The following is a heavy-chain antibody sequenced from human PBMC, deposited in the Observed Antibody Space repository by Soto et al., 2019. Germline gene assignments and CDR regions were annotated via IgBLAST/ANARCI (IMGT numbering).Heavy chain of an antibody. CDR2: ISHDGRNK. CDR3: AKDMATIKGIFDY. Sequence: GGSLRLSCAASGFKFSCSAMRWVRQSPGKGLEWVSFISHDGRNKYYADSVKGRFTISRDTSKNTLYLLMDSLRAEDTAVYYCAKDMATIKGIFDYWGQGTLVTVSS. CDR1: GFKFSCSA. J-gene: IGHJ4*02. V-gene: IGHV3-30*18. D-gene: IGHD5-12*01.